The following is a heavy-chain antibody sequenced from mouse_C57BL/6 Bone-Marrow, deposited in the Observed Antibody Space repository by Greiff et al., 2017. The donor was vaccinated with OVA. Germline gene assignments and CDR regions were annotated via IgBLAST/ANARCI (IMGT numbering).Heavy chain of an antibody. CDR2: INPSSGYT. J-gene: IGHJ2*01. Sequence: QVQLQQSGAELARPGASVKMSCKASGYTFTSYTMHWVKQRPGQGLEWIGYINPSSGYTKSNQKFKDKATLTADKSSSTAYMQLSSLTSEDSAVYYCARMIDYYGSSYYWGQGTTLTVSS. CDR3: ARMIDYYGSSYY. V-gene: IGHV1-4*01. D-gene: IGHD1-1*01. CDR1: GYTFTSYT.